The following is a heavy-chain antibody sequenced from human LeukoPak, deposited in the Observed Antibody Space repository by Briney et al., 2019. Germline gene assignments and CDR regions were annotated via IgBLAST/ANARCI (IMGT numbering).Heavy chain of an antibody. Sequence: SETLSLTCTVSGGSFSSSDYYWGWIRQPPGKGLEWIGSIYYSGSTNYNPSLKSRVTISVDTSKNQFSLKLSSVTAADTAVYYCARGDSGGSYYYYYYMDVWGKGTTVTVSS. CDR3: ARGDSGGSYYYYYYMDV. D-gene: IGHD6-19*01. V-gene: IGHV4-39*07. CDR1: GGSFSSSDYY. J-gene: IGHJ6*03. CDR2: IYYSGST.